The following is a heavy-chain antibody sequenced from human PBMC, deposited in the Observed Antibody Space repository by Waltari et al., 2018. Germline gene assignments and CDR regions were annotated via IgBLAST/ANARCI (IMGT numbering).Heavy chain of an antibody. V-gene: IGHV1-69*05. CDR1: GGTFSSYA. CDR3: ARDRNVYYDSEGMFDP. Sequence: QVQLVQSGAEVKKPGSSVKVSCKASGGTFSSYAISWVRQAPGQGLEWMGGIIPIFGTANYAQKCQGRVTITTDESTSTAYMELSSLRSEDTAVYYCARDRNVYYDSEGMFDPWGQGTLVTVSS. CDR2: IIPIFGTA. D-gene: IGHD3-22*01. J-gene: IGHJ5*02.